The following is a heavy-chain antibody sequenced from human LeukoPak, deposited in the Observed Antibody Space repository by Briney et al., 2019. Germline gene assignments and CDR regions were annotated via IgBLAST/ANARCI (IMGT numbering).Heavy chain of an antibody. CDR3: ARAGLGYCSGGSCLPLDY. V-gene: IGHV1-2*02. J-gene: IGHJ4*02. CDR2: INPNSGGT. D-gene: IGHD2-15*01. CDR1: GYTFTGYD. Sequence: GASVKVSCKASGYTFTGYDMHCVRQAPGQGLEWMGWINPNSGGTNYAQKFQGRVTMTRDTSISTAYMELSRLRSDDTAVYYCARAGLGYCSGGSCLPLDYWGQGTLVTVSS.